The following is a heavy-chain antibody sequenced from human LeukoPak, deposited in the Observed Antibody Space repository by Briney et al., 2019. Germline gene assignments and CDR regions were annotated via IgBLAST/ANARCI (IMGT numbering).Heavy chain of an antibody. V-gene: IGHV4-59*01. CDR2: IYYSGST. CDR3: ARYRSTSGWYYFDY. D-gene: IGHD6-19*01. Sequence: SETLSLTCTVSGGSISRYYWSWIRQPPGRGLEWIGYIYYSGSTNYNPSLKSRVTISVDTSKNRFFLKLSSVTAADTAVYYCARYRSTSGWYYFDYWGQGTLVTVSS. J-gene: IGHJ4*02. CDR1: GGSISRYY.